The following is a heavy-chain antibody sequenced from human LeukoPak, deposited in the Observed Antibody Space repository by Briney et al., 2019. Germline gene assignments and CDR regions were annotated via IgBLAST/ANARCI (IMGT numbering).Heavy chain of an antibody. CDR2: IYYTGSN. V-gene: IGHV4-59*01. D-gene: IGHD6-6*01. CDR1: GGSISSYY. CDR3: ARDEYSSSSQWFDP. J-gene: IGHJ5*02. Sequence: SETLSLTCTVSGGSISSYYWSWIRQPPGKGLEWIGYIYYTGSNNYNPSLKSRVTISVDTSKNQFSLKLSSVTAADTAVYYCARDEYSSSSQWFDPWGQGTLVTVSS.